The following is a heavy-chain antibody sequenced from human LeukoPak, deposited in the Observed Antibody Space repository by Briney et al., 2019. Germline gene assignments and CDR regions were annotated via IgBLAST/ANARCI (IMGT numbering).Heavy chain of an antibody. D-gene: IGHD1-7*01. CDR2: LYSGGST. J-gene: IGHJ4*02. CDR1: GFTVSRNY. V-gene: IGHV3-53*01. Sequence: PGGSLRLSCAASGFTVSRNYMNWVRQAQGKGLEWVSVLYSGGSTDYADSVKGRFTISRDNSKNTLYLQMDSLRAEDTAVYYCARANYQFDYWGQGTLVTVSS. CDR3: ARANYQFDY.